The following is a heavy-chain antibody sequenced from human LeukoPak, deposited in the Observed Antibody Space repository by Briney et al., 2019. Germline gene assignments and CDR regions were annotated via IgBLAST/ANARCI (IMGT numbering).Heavy chain of an antibody. D-gene: IGHD3-10*01. CDR2: IYHSGST. Sequence: SETLSLTCAVSGGSISSSNWWSWVRQPPGKGLEWIGEIYHSGSTNYNPSLKSRVTMSVDKSKNQFSLKLSSVTAADTAVYYCAREAESRGVKYNWFDPWGQGTLVTVSS. V-gene: IGHV4-4*02. CDR1: GGSISSSNW. J-gene: IGHJ5*02. CDR3: AREAESRGVKYNWFDP.